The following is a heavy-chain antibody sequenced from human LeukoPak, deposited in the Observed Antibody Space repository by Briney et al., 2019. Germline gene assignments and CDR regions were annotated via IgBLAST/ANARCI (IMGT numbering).Heavy chain of an antibody. CDR2: IYYSGST. J-gene: IGHJ4*02. D-gene: IGHD6-13*01. Sequence: SETLSLTCTVSGGSISSYYWSWIRQPPGKGLEWIGYIYYSGSTNYNPSLKSRVTISVGTSKNQFSLKLSSVTAADTAVYYCARVNSSSWYSFDYWGQGTLVTVSS. V-gene: IGHV4-59*01. CDR1: GGSISSYY. CDR3: ARVNSSSWYSFDY.